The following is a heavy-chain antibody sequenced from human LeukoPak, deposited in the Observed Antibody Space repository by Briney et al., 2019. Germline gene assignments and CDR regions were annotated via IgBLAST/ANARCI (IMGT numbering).Heavy chain of an antibody. CDR1: GFTFSNYA. CDR2: ITGSGGST. J-gene: IGHJ4*02. V-gene: IGHV3-23*01. D-gene: IGHD3-10*01. Sequence: TGGSLRLSCAASGFTFSNYAMSWVRQAPGKGLEWVSGITGSGGSTYYADSVKGRFTISRDNSKNTLYLQMNSLRAEDTAVYYCVKLFHYGSGSFSHWGQGTLVTVSS. CDR3: VKLFHYGSGSFSH.